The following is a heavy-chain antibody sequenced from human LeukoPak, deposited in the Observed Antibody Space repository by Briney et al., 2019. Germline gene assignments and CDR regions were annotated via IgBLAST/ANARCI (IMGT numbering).Heavy chain of an antibody. V-gene: IGHV1-46*01. D-gene: IGHD2-21*02. J-gene: IGHJ4*02. CDR3: ARSGGDAIRPFDY. Sequence: ASVKVSFKASGYTFIRYFIHLVRQAPGQGLEWMGIINPSGGSTRYAQKFQGRVTMTRDTSTSTVYMEMSSLRSEDTAVYYCARSGGDAIRPFDYWGQGTLVTVSS. CDR1: GYTFIRYF. CDR2: INPSGGST.